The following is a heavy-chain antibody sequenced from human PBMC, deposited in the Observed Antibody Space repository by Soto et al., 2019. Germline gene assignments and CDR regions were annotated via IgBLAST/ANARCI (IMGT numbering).Heavy chain of an antibody. CDR1: GGSISSYY. Sequence: PSETLSHTCTVSGGSISSYYWSWIRQPPGKGLEWIGYIYYSGSTKYNPSLKSRVTISLDTSKNQFSLNLSSVTAADTAVYYCATSMTTITYYFDYWGQGTLVTVSS. D-gene: IGHD4-4*01. V-gene: IGHV4-59*01. CDR2: IYYSGST. J-gene: IGHJ4*02. CDR3: ATSMTTITYYFDY.